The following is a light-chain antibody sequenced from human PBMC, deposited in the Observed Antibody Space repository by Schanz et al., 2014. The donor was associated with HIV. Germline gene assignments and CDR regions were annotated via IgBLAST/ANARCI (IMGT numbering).Light chain of an antibody. CDR2: GAS. Sequence: EIELTQSPGTLSLSPGERATLSCRASQSVSSSYLAWYQQKPGQAPRLLIFGASNRATGIPDRFSGGVSGTDFTLTISRVEPEDFAVYYCQQYLTSPYTFGQGTKLEI. V-gene: IGKV3-20*01. CDR1: QSVSSSY. J-gene: IGKJ2*01. CDR3: QQYLTSPYT.